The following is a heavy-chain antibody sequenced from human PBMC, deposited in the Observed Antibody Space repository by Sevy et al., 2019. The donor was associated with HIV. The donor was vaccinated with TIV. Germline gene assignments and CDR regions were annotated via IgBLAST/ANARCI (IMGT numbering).Heavy chain of an antibody. CDR3: TRWKGAHTIFDY. CDR2: LKSKAYGGTV. CDR1: GFTFGDYA. J-gene: IGHJ4*02. D-gene: IGHD1-1*01. V-gene: IGHV3-49*04. Sequence: GGSLRLSCTASGFTFGDYAMSWVRQAPGKGLEWVAFLKSKAYGGTVDNAAAVKSRFTMSTDDSKSIAYLQMNDLKTDDTGVYYCTRWKGAHTIFDYWGQGALVTVSS.